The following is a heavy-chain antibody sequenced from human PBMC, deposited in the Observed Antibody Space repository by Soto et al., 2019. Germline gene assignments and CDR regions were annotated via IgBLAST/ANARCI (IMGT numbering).Heavy chain of an antibody. Sequence: SETLSLTCAVYGGSFSGYYWSWIRQPPGKGLEWIGEINHSGSTNYNPSLKSRVTISVDTSKNQFSLKLSSVTAADTAVYYCARGGDYDHDAFDIWGQGTMVTVSS. J-gene: IGHJ3*02. CDR1: GGSFSGYY. CDR3: ARGGDYDHDAFDI. V-gene: IGHV4-34*01. CDR2: INHSGST. D-gene: IGHD3-22*01.